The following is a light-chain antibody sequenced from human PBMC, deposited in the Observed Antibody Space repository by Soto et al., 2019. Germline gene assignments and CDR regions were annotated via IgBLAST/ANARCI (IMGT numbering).Light chain of an antibody. CDR1: QSISSY. Sequence: QMTQSPSSLSASVGDRVTITCLASQSISSYLNWYQQKPGKAPKLMIYAAYSLQSGVPSRFSGSGSGTDFTLTISSLQPEDFATYYCQQSYSALTWTVGKGTKV. CDR2: AAY. V-gene: IGKV1-39*01. J-gene: IGKJ1*01. CDR3: QQSYSALTWT.